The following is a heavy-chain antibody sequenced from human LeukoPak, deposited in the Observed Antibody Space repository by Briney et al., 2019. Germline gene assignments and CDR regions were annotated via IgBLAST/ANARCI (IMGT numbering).Heavy chain of an antibody. CDR1: GFTFSSYA. V-gene: IGHV3-30*04. CDR3: AKEGGLGDYFDY. D-gene: IGHD3-16*01. Sequence: GGSLRLSCAASGFTFSSYAMHWVRQAPGKGLEWVAVISYDGSNKYYADSVKGRFTISRDNSKNTLYLQMNSLRAEDTAVYYCAKEGGLGDYFDYWGQGTLVTVSS. CDR2: ISYDGSNK. J-gene: IGHJ4*02.